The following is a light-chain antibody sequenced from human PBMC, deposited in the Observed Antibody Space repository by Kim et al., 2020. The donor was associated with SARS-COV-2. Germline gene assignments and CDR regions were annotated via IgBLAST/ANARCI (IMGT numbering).Light chain of an antibody. CDR3: SSYAAISNFV. J-gene: IGLJ1*01. CDR1: SSDVGGYNY. CDR2: EVS. Sequence: QSALTQPPSASGSPGQSVTISCTGTSSDVGGYNYVSWYQQHPGKAPKLMIYEVSKRPSGVPDRFSGFKSGNTASLTVSGLQAEDEADYYCSSYAAISNFVFGTGTKVTVL. V-gene: IGLV2-8*01.